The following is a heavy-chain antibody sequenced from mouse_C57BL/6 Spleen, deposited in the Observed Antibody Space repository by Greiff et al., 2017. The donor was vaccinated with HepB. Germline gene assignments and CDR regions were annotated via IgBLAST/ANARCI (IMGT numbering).Heavy chain of an antibody. CDR2: IYPGGGYT. V-gene: IGHV1-63*01. CDR1: GYTFTNYW. J-gene: IGHJ3*01. CDR3: ARYGDGSSWFAY. Sequence: VQLKESGAELVRPGTSVKMSCKASGYTFTNYWIGWAKQRPGHGLEWIGDIYPGGGYTNYNEKFKGKATLTADKSSSTAYMQFSSLTSEDSAIYYCARYGDGSSWFAYWGQGTLVTVSA. D-gene: IGHD1-1*01.